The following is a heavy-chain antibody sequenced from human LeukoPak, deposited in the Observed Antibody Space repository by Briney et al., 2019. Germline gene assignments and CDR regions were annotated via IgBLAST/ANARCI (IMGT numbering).Heavy chain of an antibody. CDR1: GFTFSSYG. CDR2: IWDDGSNK. V-gene: IGHV3-33*01. J-gene: IGHJ6*02. CDR3: ARLPIHCSSTSCYTSDYYYGIDV. Sequence: GGPLRLSCAASGFTFSSYGMPWVRQAPGKGREGVAVIWDDGSNKSYADSVMGRFTISRYNSKTTLYLQMNSLRAEDTAVYYCARLPIHCSSTSCYTSDYYYGIDVWGQGTTVTVSS. D-gene: IGHD2-2*02.